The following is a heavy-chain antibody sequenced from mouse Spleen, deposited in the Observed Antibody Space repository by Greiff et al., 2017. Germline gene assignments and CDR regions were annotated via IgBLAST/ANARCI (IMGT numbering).Heavy chain of an antibody. V-gene: IGHV1-80*01. CDR2: IYPGDGDT. Sequence: QVQLKESGAELVKPGASVKISCKASGYAFSSYWMNWVKQRPGKGLEWIGQIYPGDGDTNYNGKFKGKATLTADKSSSTAYMQLSSLTSEDSAVYFCARSGGYYGLFDYWGQGTTLTVSS. CDR1: GYAFSSYW. CDR3: ARSGGYYGLFDY. D-gene: IGHD1-2*01. J-gene: IGHJ2*01.